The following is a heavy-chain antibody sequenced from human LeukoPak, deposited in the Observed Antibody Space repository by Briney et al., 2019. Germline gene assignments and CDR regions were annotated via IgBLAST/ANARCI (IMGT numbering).Heavy chain of an antibody. CDR2: IYTSGST. CDR1: SGSISNYY. CDR3: ARVFSVVRGITSDAFDI. D-gene: IGHD3-10*01. J-gene: IGHJ3*02. V-gene: IGHV4-4*07. Sequence: PSETLSLTCAVPSGSISNYYWSWIRQPAGKGLEWIGRIYTSGSTTYNPSLEGRVTMSLDTSKSQFSLTLSSVTAADTAVYYCARVFSVVRGITSDAFDIWGQGTMVTVSS.